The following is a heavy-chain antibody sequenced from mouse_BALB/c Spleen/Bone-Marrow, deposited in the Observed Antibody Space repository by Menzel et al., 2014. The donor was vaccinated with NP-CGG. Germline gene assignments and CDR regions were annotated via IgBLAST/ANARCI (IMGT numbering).Heavy chain of an antibody. CDR2: TNPKNGGT. J-gene: IGHJ3*01. V-gene: IGHV1-18*01. D-gene: IGHD1-1*02. Sequence: VHVKQSGPELVKPGASVKISCKTSGYTFTEYTIHWVKQSHGKSLEWIGGTNPKNGGTTYKQKFKGKATLTVDKSSSTAYMELRSLTSEDSAVYYCARDWYYYGSSSSWFAHWGQGTLVTVSA. CDR3: ARDWYYYGSSSSWFAH. CDR1: GYTFTEYT.